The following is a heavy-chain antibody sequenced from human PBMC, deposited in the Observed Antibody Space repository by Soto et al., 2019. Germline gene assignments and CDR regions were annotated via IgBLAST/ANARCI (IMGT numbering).Heavy chain of an antibody. CDR1: GLTVSGKKY. Sequence: DVQLVESGGGLMQPGASLRLSCAASGLTVSGKKYVAWVRQALGKGLEWVSALYDVDGSFYSDSVKGRFTTSSDSSKTTVYLQMNDLRPADTAVYYCATWHEREHAYDVWGQGTTVTVSS. J-gene: IGHJ3*01. D-gene: IGHD1-1*01. V-gene: IGHV3-53*01. CDR2: LYDVDGS. CDR3: ATWHEREHAYDV.